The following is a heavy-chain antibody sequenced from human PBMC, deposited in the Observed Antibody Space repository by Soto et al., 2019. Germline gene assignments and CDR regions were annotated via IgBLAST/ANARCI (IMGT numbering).Heavy chain of an antibody. CDR1: GFTFSDYW. J-gene: IGHJ4*02. V-gene: IGHV3-7*01. Sequence: GGSLRLSCAASGFTFSDYWMSWVRQTPGKGLEWEGNIHLDGSEKYYAGFVKGRFTFSRDNVKNSLYLQMNSLRAEDTGVYYCARDYYKYYDSSGYYRSPAYWGQGTLVTVSS. D-gene: IGHD3-22*01. CDR2: IHLDGSEK. CDR3: ARDYYKYYDSSGYYRSPAY.